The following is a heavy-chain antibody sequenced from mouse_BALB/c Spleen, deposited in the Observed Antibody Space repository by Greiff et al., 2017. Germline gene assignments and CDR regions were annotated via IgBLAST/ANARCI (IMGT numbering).Heavy chain of an antibody. D-gene: IGHD4-1*01. CDR3: ARRELGTFAY. CDR1: GFTFSSYY. V-gene: IGHV5-6-2*01. Sequence: EVKLMESGGGLVKLGGSLKLSCAASGFTFSSYYMSWVRQTPEKRLELVAAINSNGGSTYYPDTVKGRFTISRDNAKNTLYLQMSSLKSEDTALYYCARRELGTFAYWGQGTLVTVSA. J-gene: IGHJ3*01. CDR2: INSNGGST.